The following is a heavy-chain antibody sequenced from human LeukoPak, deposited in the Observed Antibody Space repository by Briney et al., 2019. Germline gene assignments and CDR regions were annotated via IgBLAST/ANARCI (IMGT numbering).Heavy chain of an antibody. CDR2: INSDGSST. CDR3: ASTYYDFWSGYYTLDY. V-gene: IGHV3-74*01. Sequence: GGSLRLSCAASGSTFSSYWMHWVRHAPGKGLVWVSRINSDGSSTSYADSVKGRFTISRDNAKNTLYLQMNSLRAEDTAVYYCASTYYDFWSGYYTLDYWGQGTLVTVSS. CDR1: GSTFSSYW. J-gene: IGHJ4*02. D-gene: IGHD3-3*01.